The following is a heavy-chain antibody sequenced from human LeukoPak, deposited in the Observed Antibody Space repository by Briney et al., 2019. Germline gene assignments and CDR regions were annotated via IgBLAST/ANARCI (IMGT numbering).Heavy chain of an antibody. V-gene: IGHV3-21*04. CDR1: GFTFSSYS. D-gene: IGHD3-16*01. CDR3: ARAPGGRRAYYMDV. CDR2: ISSSSSYI. J-gene: IGHJ6*03. Sequence: PGGSLRLSCAASGFTFSSYSMNWVRQAPGKGLEWVSSISSSSSYIYYADSVKGRFTISRDNAKNTLYLQMNSLRAEDTAVYFCARAPGGRRAYYMDVWGKGTTVTISS.